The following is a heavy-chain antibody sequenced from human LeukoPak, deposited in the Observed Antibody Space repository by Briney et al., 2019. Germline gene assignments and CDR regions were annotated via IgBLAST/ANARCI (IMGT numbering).Heavy chain of an antibody. D-gene: IGHD1-26*01. V-gene: IGHV3-23*01. CDR1: GFTFSSYA. J-gene: IGHJ4*02. Sequence: GGSLRLSCAAPGFTFSSYAMSWVRQAPGKGLEWVSAISGSGGSTYYADSVKGRLTISRDNSKNTLYLQMNSLRAEDTAVYYCAKGKGGGSYNYWGQGTLVTVSS. CDR3: AKGKGGGSYNY. CDR2: ISGSGGST.